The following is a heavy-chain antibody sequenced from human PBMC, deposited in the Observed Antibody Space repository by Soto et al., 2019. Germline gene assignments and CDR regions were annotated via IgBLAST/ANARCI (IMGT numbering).Heavy chain of an antibody. J-gene: IGHJ4*02. V-gene: IGHV3-23*01. CDR3: AKCPAVTTKGFDY. D-gene: IGHD5-12*01. Sequence: EVQLLESGGGLVQPGGSLRLSCAASGFIFSNYVMSWVRQAPGKGLEWVSGISNSGGSTYYADSVKGRFTISRDNSKNTLYLQMNSLRAEDTGIYYCAKCPAVTTKGFDYWGQGALFTVSS. CDR1: GFIFSNYV. CDR2: ISNSGGST.